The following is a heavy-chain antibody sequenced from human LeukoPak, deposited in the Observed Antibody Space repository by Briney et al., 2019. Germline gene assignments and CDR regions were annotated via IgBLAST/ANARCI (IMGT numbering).Heavy chain of an antibody. Sequence: NPSETLSLTCAVYGGSFSGYYWSWIRQPPGKGLGWIGEINHSGSTNYNPSLKSRVTISVDTSKNQFSLKLSSVTAADTAVYCCARIHKYYYDSSGYYNRYYGMDVWGQGTTVTVSS. V-gene: IGHV4-34*01. J-gene: IGHJ6*02. CDR2: INHSGST. CDR1: GGSFSGYY. CDR3: ARIHKYYYDSSGYYNRYYGMDV. D-gene: IGHD3-22*01.